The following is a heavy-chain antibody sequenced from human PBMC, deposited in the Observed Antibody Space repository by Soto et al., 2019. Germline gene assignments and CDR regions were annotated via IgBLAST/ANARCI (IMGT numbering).Heavy chain of an antibody. CDR3: ASGYCSSTSGLDAFDI. CDR2: IYYSGST. Sequence: QVQLQESGPGLVKPSQTLSLTCTVSGGSISSGDYYWSWIRQPPGKGLEWIGYIYYSGSTYYNPSLKSRVTISVDTSKNQFSLKLSSVTAADTAVYYCASGYCSSTSGLDAFDIWGQGTMVTVSS. CDR1: GGSISSGDYY. J-gene: IGHJ3*02. D-gene: IGHD2-2*01. V-gene: IGHV4-30-4*01.